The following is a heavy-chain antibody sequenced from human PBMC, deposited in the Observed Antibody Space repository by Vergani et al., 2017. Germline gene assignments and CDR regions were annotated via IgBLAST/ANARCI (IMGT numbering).Heavy chain of an antibody. CDR1: GFTFSHYS. CDR3: ARAVSTTVGDPPGY. V-gene: IGHV3-21*01. CDR2: LSASDRRT. J-gene: IGHJ4*02. Sequence: EVQMVESGGGLVKPGGSLRLSCVASGFTFSHYSMNWVRQAPGKGLEWVSTLSASDRRTHYADSVKGRFTISRENAKNSLYLQMNSLRAGDTAIYYCARAVSTTVGDPPGYWGQGTLVTVSS. D-gene: IGHD4-23*01.